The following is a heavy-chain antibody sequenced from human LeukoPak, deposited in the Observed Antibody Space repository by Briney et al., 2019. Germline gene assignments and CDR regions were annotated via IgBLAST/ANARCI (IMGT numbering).Heavy chain of an antibody. Sequence: HPGGSLRLSCAASGFTFASYAMTWVRQAPVKGLEWVSAVSGSGGSTYSADSVKGRFTISRDNSKNTLYLQINSLRAEDTAVYYCARDGTAMLITNGYFDYWGQGTLVTVSS. J-gene: IGHJ4*02. CDR1: GFTFASYA. CDR3: ARDGTAMLITNGYFDY. D-gene: IGHD5-18*01. CDR2: VSGSGGST. V-gene: IGHV3-23*01.